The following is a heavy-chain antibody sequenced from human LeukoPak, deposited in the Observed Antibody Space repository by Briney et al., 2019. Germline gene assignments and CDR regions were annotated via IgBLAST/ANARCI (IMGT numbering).Heavy chain of an antibody. V-gene: IGHV4-4*02. CDR1: GGSISSSNW. CDR3: ARDRPEWLGGRVNYYYGMDV. CDR2: INHSGST. D-gene: IGHD3-3*01. Sequence: SETLSLTCAVSGGSISSSNWWSWVRQPPGKGLEWIGEINHSGSTNYNPSLKSRVTISVDTSKNQFSLKLSSVTAADTAVYYCARDRPEWLGGRVNYYYGMDVWGQGTTVTVSS. J-gene: IGHJ6*02.